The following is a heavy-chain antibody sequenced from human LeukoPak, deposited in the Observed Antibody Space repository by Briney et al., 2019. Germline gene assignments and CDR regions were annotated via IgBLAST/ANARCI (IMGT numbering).Heavy chain of an antibody. V-gene: IGHV3-7*04. J-gene: IGHJ4*02. Sequence: GGSLRLSCAASGFAVSDYWMNWVREAPGKGLEGGAKIKQDGSEKYYVDSVKGRFTISRDNGKNSLYLQVNSLRAEDTAVYYCARANASGSQYLDYWGQGALVTVSS. CDR1: GFAVSDYW. CDR2: IKQDGSEK. CDR3: ARANASGSQYLDY. D-gene: IGHD3-10*01.